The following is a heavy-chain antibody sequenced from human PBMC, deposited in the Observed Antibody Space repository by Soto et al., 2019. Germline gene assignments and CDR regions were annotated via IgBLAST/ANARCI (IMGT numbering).Heavy chain of an antibody. V-gene: IGHV3-21*01. CDR3: ARAQGVRYCDWLPYYSYGMDV. Sequence: EVQLVESGGGLVKPGGSLRLSCAASGFTFSSYSMNWVRQAPGKGLEWVSSISSSSSYIYYADSVKGRFTISRDNAKNPLYLQMTSLKDEDTAVYYCARAQGVRYCDWLPYYSYGMDVWGQGTTVTVSS. CDR2: ISSSSSYI. CDR1: GFTFSSYS. J-gene: IGHJ6*02. D-gene: IGHD3-9*01.